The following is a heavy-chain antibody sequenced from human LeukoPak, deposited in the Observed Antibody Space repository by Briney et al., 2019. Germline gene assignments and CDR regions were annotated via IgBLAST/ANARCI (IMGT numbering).Heavy chain of an antibody. V-gene: IGHV3-30*18. J-gene: IGHJ3*02. CDR1: GFTFSSYG. Sequence: GGSLRLSCAASGFTFSSYGMHWVRQAPGKGLEWVAVISYDGSNKYYADSVKGRFTISRDNSKNTLYLQMNSLRAEDTAVYYCAKRGNGSGIKAFDIWGQGTMVTVSS. CDR3: AKRGNGSGIKAFDI. D-gene: IGHD3-10*01. CDR2: ISYDGSNK.